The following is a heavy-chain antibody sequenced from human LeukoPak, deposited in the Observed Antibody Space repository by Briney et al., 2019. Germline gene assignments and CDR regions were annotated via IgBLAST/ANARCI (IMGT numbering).Heavy chain of an antibody. J-gene: IGHJ4*02. CDR1: GFTFSSYA. D-gene: IGHD3-3*01. CDR2: ISGSGGST. Sequence: PGGSLRLSCAASGFTFSSYAMSWVRQAPGKGLEWVSAISGSGGSTYYADSVKGRFTISRDNSKNTLYLQMNSLRAEDTAVYYCAKSGVYYDFWSGYYDDYWGQGTLVTVSS. V-gene: IGHV3-23*01. CDR3: AKSGVYYDFWSGYYDDY.